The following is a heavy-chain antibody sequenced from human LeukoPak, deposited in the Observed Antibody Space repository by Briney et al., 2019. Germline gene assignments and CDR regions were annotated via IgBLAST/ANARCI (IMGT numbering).Heavy chain of an antibody. CDR2: ISWHGSST. J-gene: IGHJ4*02. CDR1: GFTFDDYT. CDR3: AKAKSSSYWDYFDY. Sequence: GGSLRLSCAASGFTFDDYTMHWVRQAPGKCLEWVSLISWHGSSTYYADSVKGRFTISRDNSKNSLYLQMNSLRTEDTALYYCAKAKSSSYWDYFDYWGQGTLVTVSS. D-gene: IGHD3-22*01. V-gene: IGHV3-43*01.